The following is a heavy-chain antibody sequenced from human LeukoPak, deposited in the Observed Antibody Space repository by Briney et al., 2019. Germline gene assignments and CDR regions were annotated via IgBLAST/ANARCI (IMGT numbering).Heavy chain of an antibody. CDR2: ISSSGSTI. V-gene: IGHV3-11*01. CDR1: GFTFSDYY. J-gene: IGHJ4*02. D-gene: IGHD2-2*02. Sequence: GGSLRLSCAASGFTFSDYYMSWIRQDPGKGLEWVSYISSSGSTIYYADSVKGRFTISRDNAKNSLYLQMNSLRAEDTAVYYCAGYCSSTSCYTVDYWGQGTLVTVSS. CDR3: AGYCSSTSCYTVDY.